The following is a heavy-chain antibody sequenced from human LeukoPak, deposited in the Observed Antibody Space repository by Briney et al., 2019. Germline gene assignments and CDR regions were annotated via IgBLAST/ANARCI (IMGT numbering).Heavy chain of an antibody. D-gene: IGHD6-13*01. CDR2: IYHSGTT. CDR3: ARGYSSSWYFNWFDP. V-gene: IGHV4-38-2*02. CDR1: GYSISSGYF. Sequence: SETLSLTCTVSGYSISSGYFWGWIRQPPGEGLEWIGSIYHSGTTYYNPSLKSRVTISVDTSKNQFSLKLTSVTAADTAVYYCARGYSSSWYFNWFDPWGQGTLVTVSS. J-gene: IGHJ5*02.